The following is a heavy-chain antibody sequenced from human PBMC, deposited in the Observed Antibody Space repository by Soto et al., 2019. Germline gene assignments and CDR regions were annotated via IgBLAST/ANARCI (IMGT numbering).Heavy chain of an antibody. CDR2: ITPIFGTT. D-gene: IGHD3-3*01. J-gene: IGHJ3*02. CDR3: ARVITDYDFWSGYYTYHDAFDI. CDR1: GGTFSSYG. Sequence: GASVKVSCKASGGTFSSYGFSWVRQAPGQGLEWMGGITPIFGTTNYAQKFQGRVTITADKSTSTAYMELSSLRSEDTAVYYCARVITDYDFWSGYYTYHDAFDIWGQGTMVTVSS. V-gene: IGHV1-69*06.